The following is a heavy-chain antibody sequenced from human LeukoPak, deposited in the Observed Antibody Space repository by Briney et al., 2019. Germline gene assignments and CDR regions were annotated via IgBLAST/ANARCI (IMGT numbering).Heavy chain of an antibody. V-gene: IGHV3-23*01. CDR3: AKGGSGNFPFDY. D-gene: IGHD1-26*01. J-gene: IGHJ4*02. CDR1: RFTFSSSA. Sequence: PGGSLRLSCAASRFTFSSSAMSWVRQAPGKGLEWVSGITYSGGSTYYADSVKGRFTISSDNSKNTLYLQMNSLRAEDTAAYYCAKGGSGNFPFDYWGQGTLVTVSS. CDR2: ITYSGGST.